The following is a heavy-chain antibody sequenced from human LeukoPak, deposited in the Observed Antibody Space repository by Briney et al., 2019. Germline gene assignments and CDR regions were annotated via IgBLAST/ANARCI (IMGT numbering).Heavy chain of an antibody. CDR3: ARTRGRGPGGHFDS. CDR1: GFCFSDHY. V-gene: IGHV3-11*01. Sequence: GGSLRLSCAASGFCFSDHYMSWIRQAPGKGLEWVSYISTSSSTSYADSVEGRFTVSRDNAQSSLFLQMNSLRDEDTAMYYCARTRGRGPGGHFDSWGQGTLVTVSS. J-gene: IGHJ4*02. CDR2: ISTSSST. D-gene: IGHD3-10*01.